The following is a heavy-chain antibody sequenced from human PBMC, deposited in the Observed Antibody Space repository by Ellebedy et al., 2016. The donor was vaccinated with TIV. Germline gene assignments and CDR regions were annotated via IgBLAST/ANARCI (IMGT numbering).Heavy chain of an antibody. CDR3: AKGGIGEAGLGD. V-gene: IGHV3-23*01. CDR2: IGTTSLT. Sequence: GESLKISCAASGFTLSSYAMTWVRQASGKGLEWASSIGTTSLTFYADSVKGRFTISRDNSKNTLYLQMDSLRAEDTAVYHCAKGGIGEAGLGDWGQGTLVTVSS. D-gene: IGHD6-19*01. J-gene: IGHJ4*02. CDR1: GFTLSSYA.